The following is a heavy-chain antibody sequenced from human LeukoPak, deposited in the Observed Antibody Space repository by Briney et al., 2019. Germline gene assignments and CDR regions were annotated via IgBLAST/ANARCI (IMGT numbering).Heavy chain of an antibody. J-gene: IGHJ4*02. CDR1: GFTFSNYG. D-gene: IGHD3-3*01. CDR2: ISYDGNDE. Sequence: GGSLRLSCVASGFTFSNYGMHWVRQAPGKGLEWVTTISYDGNDEYYADSVKGRFTISRDNSKNTLYLEMSSLRAEDTAVYYCARDGGYDFWSGYYQDYWGQGTLVTVSS. CDR3: ARDGGYDFWSGYYQDY. V-gene: IGHV3-30*03.